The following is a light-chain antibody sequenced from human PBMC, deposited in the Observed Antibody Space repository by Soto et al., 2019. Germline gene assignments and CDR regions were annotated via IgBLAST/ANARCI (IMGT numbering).Light chain of an antibody. CDR3: GSYTSTSTLYV. CDR2: DVS. J-gene: IGLJ1*01. Sequence: QSVLTQPASVSGPPGQSITISCTGTSGDIGGYDYVSWYQQHPGKAPKLMIYDVSNRPSGVSNRFSGSKSGNTASLAISGLQDEDEADYYCGSYTSTSTLYVFGTGTKVTVL. V-gene: IGLV2-14*01. CDR1: SGDIGGYDY.